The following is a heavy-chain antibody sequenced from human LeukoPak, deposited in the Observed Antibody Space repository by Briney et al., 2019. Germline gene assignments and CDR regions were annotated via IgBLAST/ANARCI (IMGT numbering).Heavy chain of an antibody. CDR1: GYTFTSYA. J-gene: IGHJ4*02. V-gene: IGHV7-4-1*02. CDR2: INTNTGNP. Sequence: ASVKVSCKASGYTFTSYAMNWVRQAPGQGLEWMGWINTNTGNPTYAQGFTGRFVFSLDTSVSTAYLQISSLKAEDTAVYYCARDAPDGGVSKSDYWGQGTLVTVSS. CDR3: ARDAPDGGVSKSDY. D-gene: IGHD3-3*01.